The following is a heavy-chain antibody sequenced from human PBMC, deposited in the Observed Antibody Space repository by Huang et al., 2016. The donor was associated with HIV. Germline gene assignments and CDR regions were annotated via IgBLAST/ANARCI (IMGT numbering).Heavy chain of an antibody. CDR2: LYGDDDK. CDR3: ALRARKHTRYNWFDP. CDR1: GFSLTTSGVG. Sequence: QLTLKESGPTLVKPTQTLTLTSSFSGFSLTTSGVGVVWIRQPPGKAPEWLALLYGDDDKRYKPSLRSRLTLTKDTPNGQVVRTMTNMDPLDTATYYCALRARKHTRYNWFDPWCQGVLVTVSS. J-gene: IGHJ5*02. V-gene: IGHV2-5*02.